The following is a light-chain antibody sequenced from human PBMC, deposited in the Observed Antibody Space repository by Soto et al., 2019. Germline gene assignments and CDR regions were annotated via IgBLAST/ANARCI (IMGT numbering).Light chain of an antibody. J-gene: IGKJ2*01. CDR1: QGCSSSY. CDR2: GSY. V-gene: IGKV3-20*01. CDR3: QQHSSSYPAPLYT. Sequence: LPWSQGGLSFSPGETSTHCCRASQGCSSSYLAWYQQKPGQAPRLLVYGSYHRATGIADRFSGSGSGTDFTRPISRLEPDDFIPYYSQQHSSSYPAPLYTFGQGTKVDIK.